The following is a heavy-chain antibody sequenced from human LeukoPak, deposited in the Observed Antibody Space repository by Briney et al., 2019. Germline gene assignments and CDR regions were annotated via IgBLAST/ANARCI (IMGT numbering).Heavy chain of an antibody. J-gene: IGHJ3*02. Sequence: PGRSLRLSCAASGFTFDDYAMHWVRQAPGKGLEWVSGISWNSGSIGYADSVKGRFTISRDNAKNSLYLQMNSLRVEDMALYYCAKGGLDDAFDIWGQGTMVTVSS. V-gene: IGHV3-9*03. CDR3: AKGGLDDAFDI. CDR1: GFTFDDYA. D-gene: IGHD3-16*01. CDR2: ISWNSGSI.